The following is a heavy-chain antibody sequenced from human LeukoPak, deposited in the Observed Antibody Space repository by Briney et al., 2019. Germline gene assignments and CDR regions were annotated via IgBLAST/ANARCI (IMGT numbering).Heavy chain of an antibody. D-gene: IGHD3-10*01. CDR2: IYYSGST. CDR3: ARTLSGDAFDI. CDR1: GGSISSYH. Sequence: SETLSLTCTVSGGSISSYHWSWIRQPPGKGLEWIGYIYYSGSTNYNPSLKSRVTISVDTSKNQFSLKLSSVTAADTAVYYCARTLSGDAFDIWGQGTMVTVSS. J-gene: IGHJ3*02. V-gene: IGHV4-59*01.